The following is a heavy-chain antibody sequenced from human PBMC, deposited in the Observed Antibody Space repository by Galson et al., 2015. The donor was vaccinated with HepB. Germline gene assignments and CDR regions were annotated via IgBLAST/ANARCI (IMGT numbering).Heavy chain of an antibody. CDR1: GFTFCSYS. D-gene: IGHD2-2*02. CDR2: ISSSSSYI. Sequence: SLRLSCAASGFTFCSYSMNWVRQAPGKGLEWVSSISSSSSYIYYAESVKGRFSISRDNAKNSLYLQMNSLRSEDTAVYYCARDGYGSSTSCYTNYSYYYGMDVWGQGTTVTVSS. J-gene: IGHJ6*02. CDR3: ARDGYGSSTSCYTNYSYYYGMDV. V-gene: IGHV3-21*01.